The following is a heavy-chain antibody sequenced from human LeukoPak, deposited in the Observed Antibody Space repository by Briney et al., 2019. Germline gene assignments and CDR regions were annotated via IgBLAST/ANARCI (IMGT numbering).Heavy chain of an antibody. D-gene: IGHD6-13*01. CDR2: IFHGGIT. J-gene: IGHJ4*02. CDR1: GGSFSGYY. CDR3: ARGNRGGLAAAVFVY. V-gene: IGHV4-34*01. Sequence: SETLSLTCAHYGGSFSGYYWSWIRQPPGGGLEWIGEIFHGGITNYNPSLQSRVTISVDTSKNQCSLKLGSVTAADTAGYYCARGNRGGLAAAVFVYWGQATMVTVSS.